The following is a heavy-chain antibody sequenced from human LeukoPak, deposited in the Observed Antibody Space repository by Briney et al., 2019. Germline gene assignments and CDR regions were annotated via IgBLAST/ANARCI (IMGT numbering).Heavy chain of an antibody. V-gene: IGHV3-30*02. CDR1: GFSFGGYG. D-gene: IGHD2-15*01. J-gene: IGHJ6*03. Sequence: GGSLRLSCAASGFSFGGYGMHWVRQAPGKGLEWVAFIRYDGSNEYYADSVKGRFTISRDKSKNTLSLQMNGLRVEDTAVYYRAKVMPPGRIRFYSYYMDVWGKGTTVTVS. CDR3: AKVMPPGRIRFYSYYMDV. CDR2: IRYDGSNE.